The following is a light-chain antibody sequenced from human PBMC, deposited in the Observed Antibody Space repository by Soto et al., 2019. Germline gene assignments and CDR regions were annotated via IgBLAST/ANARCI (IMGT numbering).Light chain of an antibody. CDR1: QSVSSSY. J-gene: IGKJ1*01. Sequence: EIVLTQSPATLSLSPGERATLSCGASQSVSSSYLAWYQQKPGLAPRLLIYDASSRATGIPDRFGGSGSGTDFTLTISRLEPEDFAVYYCQQYGSSPVTFGQGTKVEIK. CDR3: QQYGSSPVT. CDR2: DAS. V-gene: IGKV3D-20*01.